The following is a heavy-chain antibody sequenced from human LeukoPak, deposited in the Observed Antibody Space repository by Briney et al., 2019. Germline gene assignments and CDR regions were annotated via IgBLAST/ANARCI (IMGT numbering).Heavy chain of an antibody. CDR3: ARRGKDSYGNHDAFDI. D-gene: IGHD5-18*01. V-gene: IGHV1-69*06. CDR2: IIPIFGTA. Sequence: SVKVSCTASGGTFSSYAISWVRQAPGQGLEWMGGIIPIFGTANYAQKFQGRVTITADKSTSTAYMELSSLRSEDTAVYYCARRGKDSYGNHDAFDIWGQGTMVTVSS. J-gene: IGHJ3*02. CDR1: GGTFSSYA.